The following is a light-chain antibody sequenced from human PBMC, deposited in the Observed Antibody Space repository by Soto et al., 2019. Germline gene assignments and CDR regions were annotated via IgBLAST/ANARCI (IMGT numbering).Light chain of an antibody. CDR3: QQYYSSRT. CDR1: QSVGSSW. V-gene: IGKV3-20*01. CDR2: GGS. Sequence: EMVLTQSPGTVSLSPGERATLSCRASQSVGSSWLAWYQQKPGQAPRVLIYGGSNRATGIPDRFSGSGSGTDLTLTISRLEPEDFAVYYCQQYYSSRTFGQGTKVEMK. J-gene: IGKJ1*01.